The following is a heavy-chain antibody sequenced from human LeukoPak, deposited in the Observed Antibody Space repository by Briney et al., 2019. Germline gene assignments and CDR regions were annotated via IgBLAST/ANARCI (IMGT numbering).Heavy chain of an antibody. CDR1: GFTLSTNA. V-gene: IGHV3-23*01. D-gene: IGHD1-26*01. CDR2: ISGSGAST. CDR3: AKDVGKWESLHFFDY. J-gene: IGHJ4*02. Sequence: GGSLRLSCLTSGFTLSTNAMSWVRQAPGKGLEWIPGISGSGASTYYADSVKGRFTISRDDSRNTLYLQMNSLRGDDTAVYYCAKDVGKWESLHFFDYWGQGTLVTVSS.